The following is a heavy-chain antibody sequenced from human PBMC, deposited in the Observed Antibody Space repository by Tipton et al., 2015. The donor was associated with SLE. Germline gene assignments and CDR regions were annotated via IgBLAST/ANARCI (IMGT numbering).Heavy chain of an antibody. Sequence: TRSLTCAVSGGPITSDNWWSWICQPPGKGLEWIGDIHHGGTTNYNPSLKIRFTISVDTSKNQFSLKLSSVTAADTAVYYCARADLHWSVFDSWGHGTLVTVSS. CDR1: GGPITSDNW. J-gene: IGHJ4*01. CDR3: ARADLHWSVFDS. D-gene: IGHD3-3*01. CDR2: IHHGGTT. V-gene: IGHV4-4*02.